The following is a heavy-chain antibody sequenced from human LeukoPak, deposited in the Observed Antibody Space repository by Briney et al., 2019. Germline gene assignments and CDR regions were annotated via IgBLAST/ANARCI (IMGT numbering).Heavy chain of an antibody. CDR1: RFTFTNYW. CDR3: ARTYSSFDY. J-gene: IGHJ4*02. V-gene: IGHV3-74*01. Sequence: GGSLRLSCAACRFTFTNYWMHWVRQAPGKGLVWVSRINNDGSTTAYADSVKGRFTISRDNAKNTLYLQMNSLRAEDTAVYYCARTYSSFDYWGQGTLVTVFS. D-gene: IGHD6-19*01. CDR2: INNDGSTT.